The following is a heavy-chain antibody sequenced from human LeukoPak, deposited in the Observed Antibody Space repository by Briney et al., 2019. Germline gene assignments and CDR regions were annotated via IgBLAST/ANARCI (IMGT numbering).Heavy chain of an antibody. Sequence: PGGSLRLSCAASGFTFSSYWMSWVRQAPGKGLEWVANIKQDGSEKYYVDSVKGRFTISRDNAKNSLYLQMNSLRAEDTAVYYCAREMVGHEVELDYFDYWGQGTLVTVSS. CDR2: IKQDGSEK. J-gene: IGHJ4*02. V-gene: IGHV3-7*01. D-gene: IGHD1-7*01. CDR1: GFTFSSYW. CDR3: AREMVGHEVELDYFDY.